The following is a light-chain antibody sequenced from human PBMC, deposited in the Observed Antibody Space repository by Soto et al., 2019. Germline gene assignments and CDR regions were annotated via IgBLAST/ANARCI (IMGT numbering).Light chain of an antibody. CDR3: QHYISYSQS. Sequence: DILMTHSPSSLSASVGDRVTITCRASQTISTYLAWYQQKPGKAPNLLIYDASTLETGVPSRFSGSGSGTEFSLTISSLQPDDSATYYCQHYISYSQSFGQGTKVDIK. CDR1: QTISTY. CDR2: DAS. J-gene: IGKJ1*01. V-gene: IGKV1-5*01.